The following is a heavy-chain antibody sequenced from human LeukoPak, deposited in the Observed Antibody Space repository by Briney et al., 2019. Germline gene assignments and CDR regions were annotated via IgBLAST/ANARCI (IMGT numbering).Heavy chain of an antibody. CDR3: ARLYVWFGDSRKNYYYYYYMDV. CDR2: IYHSGST. Sequence: PSETLSLTCTVSGYSISSGYYWGWIRQPPGKGLEWIGSIYHSGSTYYNPSLKSRVTISVDTSKNQFSLKLSSVTAADTAVYYCARLYVWFGDSRKNYYYYYYMDVWGKGTTVTISS. V-gene: IGHV4-38-2*02. J-gene: IGHJ6*03. D-gene: IGHD3-10*01. CDR1: GYSISSGYY.